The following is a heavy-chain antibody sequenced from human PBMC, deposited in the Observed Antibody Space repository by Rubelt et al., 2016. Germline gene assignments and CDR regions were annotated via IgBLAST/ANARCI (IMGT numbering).Heavy chain of an antibody. CDR3: ARSLFDY. J-gene: IGHJ4*02. CDR2: ISYTGTT. CDR1: GGSISSGRSY. V-gene: IGHV4-39*01. Sequence: QLQLQESGPGLVKPSETLSLTCTVSGGSISSGRSYWGWIRQSPGKGLELIGSISYTGTTYYNSSLKGRISIYIDTSRKQFSLVLTSVTAADTAVYYCARSLFDYWGQGTLVTVSS.